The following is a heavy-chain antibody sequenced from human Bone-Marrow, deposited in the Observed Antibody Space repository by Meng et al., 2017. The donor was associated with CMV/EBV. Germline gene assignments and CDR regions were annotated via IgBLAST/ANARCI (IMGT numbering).Heavy chain of an antibody. Sequence: SVKVSCKASGGTFSSYSITWVRQAPGQGLEWMGGIIPIFGAATYAQKFQGRVTITADESTTTAYMELSSLRSDDTAVYYCAREPTPYPHYFDYWGQGTLVTVSS. CDR3: AREPTPYPHYFDY. J-gene: IGHJ4*02. D-gene: IGHD2-2*01. V-gene: IGHV1-69*13. CDR2: IIPIFGAA. CDR1: GGTFSSYS.